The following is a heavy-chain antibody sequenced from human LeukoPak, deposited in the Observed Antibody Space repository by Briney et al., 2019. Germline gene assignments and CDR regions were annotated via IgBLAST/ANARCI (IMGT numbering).Heavy chain of an antibody. CDR2: ISYDGSNK. CDR3: ARYTYDSSGYYFDY. Sequence: GGSLRLSCAASGFTFSSYAMHWVRQAPGKGLEWVAVISYDGSNKYYADSVKGRFTISRDNSKNTLYLQMNSLRAEDTAVYYCARYTYDSSGYYFDYWGQGTLVTVSS. D-gene: IGHD3-22*01. J-gene: IGHJ4*02. V-gene: IGHV3-30*04. CDR1: GFTFSSYA.